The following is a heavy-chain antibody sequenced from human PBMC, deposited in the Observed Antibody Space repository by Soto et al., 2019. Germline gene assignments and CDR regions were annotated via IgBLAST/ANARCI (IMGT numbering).Heavy chain of an antibody. D-gene: IGHD2-15*01. Sequence: QVQLVESGGGVVQPGRSLRLSCAASGFTFSSYGMHWVRQAPGKGLEWVAVISYDGSNKYYADSEKGRFTISRDNSKNTLYLQMNSLRAEDTAVYYCAKVGYLVRRWSSHWYFDLWGRGTLVTVSS. CDR3: AKVGYLVRRWSSHWYFDL. V-gene: IGHV3-30*18. J-gene: IGHJ2*01. CDR1: GFTFSSYG. CDR2: ISYDGSNK.